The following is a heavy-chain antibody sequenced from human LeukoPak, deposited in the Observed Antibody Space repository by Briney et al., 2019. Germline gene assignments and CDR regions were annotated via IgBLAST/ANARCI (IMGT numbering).Heavy chain of an antibody. CDR2: IIPIFGIA. CDR3: ATPHYYDSNALIPYYGMDV. D-gene: IGHD3-22*01. Sequence: ASVKVSCKASGGTFSSYAISWVRQAPGQGLEWMGRIIPIFGIANYAQKFQGRVTITADKSTSTAYMELSSLRSEDTAVYYCATPHYYDSNALIPYYGMDVWGQGTTVTVSS. V-gene: IGHV1-69*04. CDR1: GGTFSSYA. J-gene: IGHJ6*02.